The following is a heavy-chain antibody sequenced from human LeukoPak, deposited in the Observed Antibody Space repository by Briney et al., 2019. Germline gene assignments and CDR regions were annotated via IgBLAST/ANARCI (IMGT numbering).Heavy chain of an antibody. V-gene: IGHV4-59*08. Sequence: ASETLSLTCTVSGGFISSYYWSWIRQPPGKGLEWIGYIYYSGSTNYNPSLKSRVTISVDTSKNQFSLKLSSVTAADTAVYYCARRGYCSSTSCYEYWFDPWGQGTLVTVSS. CDR3: ARRGYCSSTSCYEYWFDP. CDR1: GGFISSYY. D-gene: IGHD2-2*01. J-gene: IGHJ5*02. CDR2: IYYSGST.